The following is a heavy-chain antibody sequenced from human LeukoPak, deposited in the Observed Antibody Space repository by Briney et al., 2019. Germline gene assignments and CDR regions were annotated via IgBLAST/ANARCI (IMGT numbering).Heavy chain of an antibody. CDR2: INAGNGNT. V-gene: IGHV1-3*01. D-gene: IGHD3-9*01. J-gene: IGHJ6*04. CDR3: AGGAPTGYYYYYGMDV. CDR1: GYTFTSYA. Sequence: GASVKVSCKASGYTFTSYAMHWVRQAPGQRLEWMGWINAGNGNTKYSQKFQGRVTITRDTSASTAYMELSRLRSEDTAVYYCAGGAPTGYYYYYGMDVWGKGTTVTVSS.